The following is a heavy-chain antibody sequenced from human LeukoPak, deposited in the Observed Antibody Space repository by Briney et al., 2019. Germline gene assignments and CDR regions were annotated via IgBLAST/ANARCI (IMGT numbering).Heavy chain of an antibody. J-gene: IGHJ2*01. V-gene: IGHV1-69*04. CDR3: AIILPQGAAAARGGWYFDL. CDR1: GGTFSSYA. D-gene: IGHD6-13*01. Sequence: SVKVSCKASGGTFSSYAISWVRQAPGQGLEWMGRIIPILGIANYAQKFQGRVTITADKSTSTAYMELSSLRSEDTAVYYCAIILPQGAAAARGGWYFDLWGRGTLVTVSS. CDR2: IIPILGIA.